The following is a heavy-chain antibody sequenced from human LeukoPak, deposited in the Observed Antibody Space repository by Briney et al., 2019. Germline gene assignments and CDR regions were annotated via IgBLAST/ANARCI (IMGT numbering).Heavy chain of an antibody. Sequence: GGSLRLSCAASGFTFSSYEMNWVRQAPGKGLEWVSYISSSGSTIYYADSVKGRFTISRDNAKNSLCLQMNSLRAEDTAVYYCARNRARSYYYYMDVWGKGTTVTVSS. CDR3: ARNRARSYYYYMDV. CDR1: GFTFSSYE. D-gene: IGHD1-14*01. V-gene: IGHV3-48*03. J-gene: IGHJ6*03. CDR2: ISSSGSTI.